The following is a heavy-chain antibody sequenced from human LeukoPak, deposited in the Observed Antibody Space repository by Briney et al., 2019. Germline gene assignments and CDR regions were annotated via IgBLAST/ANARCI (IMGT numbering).Heavy chain of an antibody. V-gene: IGHV3-30*03. CDR3: TTRGLGMAVADTSDGFDY. D-gene: IGHD6-19*01. J-gene: IGHJ4*02. CDR2: ISYDGTNK. CDR1: GFTFSSYS. Sequence: GGSLRLSCAASGFTFSSYSMNWVRQAPGKGLEWVAIISYDGTNKYYADSVKGRFTISRDNSKNTLYLQMSSLKTEDTAVYYCTTRGLGMAVADTSDGFDYWGQGTLVTVSS.